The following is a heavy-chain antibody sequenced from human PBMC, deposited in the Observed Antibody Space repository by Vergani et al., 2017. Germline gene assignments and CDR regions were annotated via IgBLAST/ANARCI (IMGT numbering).Heavy chain of an antibody. D-gene: IGHD2-15*01. Sequence: QVQLQESGPGLVKPSETLSLTCAVSGYFISSGYYWGWIRQSPGKGLEWIGSIYHSGSTYYNPSLKSRVTISVDTSKNQFSLKLSSVTAADTAVYYCARLEWGYGMDVWGQGP. V-gene: IGHV4-38-2*01. CDR1: GYFISSGYY. CDR3: ARLEWGYGMDV. J-gene: IGHJ6*02. CDR2: IYHSGST.